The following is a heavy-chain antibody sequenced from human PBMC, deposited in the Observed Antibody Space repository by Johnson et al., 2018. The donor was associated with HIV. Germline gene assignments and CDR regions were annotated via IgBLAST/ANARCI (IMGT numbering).Heavy chain of an antibody. J-gene: IGHJ3*01. CDR1: AFTFSNYW. V-gene: IGHV3-13*01. CDR3: AKERGISGGFDF. D-gene: IGHD2-15*01. CDR2: IGTAGDT. Sequence: MLLVESGGGLVQPGGSLRLSCAASAFTFSNYWMNWVRQAPGKGLEWVSAIGTAGDTYYPGSVKGRFTISRENAKNSLYLQMNSLRAEDTAVYYCAKERGISGGFDFWGQGTMVTVSS.